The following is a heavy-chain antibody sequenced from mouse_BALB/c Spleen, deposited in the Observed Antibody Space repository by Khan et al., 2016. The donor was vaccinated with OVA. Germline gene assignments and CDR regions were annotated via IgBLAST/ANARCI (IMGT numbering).Heavy chain of an antibody. CDR1: GDSITSGY. Sequence: EVQLQESGPSLVKPSQTLSLTCSVTGDSITSGYWNWIRKFPGNKLEYMGYIIYTGYTYYNPSLQSRISITRHTSKNQYYLQLNSVTDEATATYYCARSTYRYAFVYWGQGTLVTVSA. V-gene: IGHV3-8*02. D-gene: IGHD2-14*01. CDR2: IIYTGYT. J-gene: IGHJ3*01. CDR3: ARSTYRYAFVY.